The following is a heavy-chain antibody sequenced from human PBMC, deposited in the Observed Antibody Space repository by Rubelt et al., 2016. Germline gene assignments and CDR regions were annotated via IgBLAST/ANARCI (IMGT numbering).Heavy chain of an antibody. CDR3: ARVGRTGPRGNYYYYGMDV. Sequence: QVQLQQWGAGLLKPSETLSLTCAVYGGSFSGYYWSWIRQPPGTGLEWIGEINLGGGPNYNPSLKGVGTMSVERSKNQFSLKLSSVTAADTAVYYCARVGRTGPRGNYYYYGMDVWGQGTTVTVSS. CDR1: GGSFSGYY. D-gene: IGHD1-1*01. CDR2: INLGGGP. J-gene: IGHJ6*02. V-gene: IGHV4-34*01.